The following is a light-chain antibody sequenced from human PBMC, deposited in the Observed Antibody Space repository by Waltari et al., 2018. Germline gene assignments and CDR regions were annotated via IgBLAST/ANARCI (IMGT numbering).Light chain of an antibody. CDR1: QYISNN. CDR3: QQYHKWPRT. Sequence: EIVMTQSPATLSVSTGERATFSCRASQYISNNLAWYQQRPGLAPRLLIHAASGRATDVPDRFSASESGTEFTLTISSLQSEDVAIYYCQQYHKWPRTFGQGTKVEIK. CDR2: AAS. V-gene: IGKV3-15*01. J-gene: IGKJ1*01.